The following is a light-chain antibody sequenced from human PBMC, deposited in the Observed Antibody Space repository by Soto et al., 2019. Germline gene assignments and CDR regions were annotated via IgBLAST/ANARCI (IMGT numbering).Light chain of an antibody. V-gene: IGLV2-14*01. CDR2: EVR. Sequence: QSVLTQPASVSGSPGQSITISCTGTSSDVGGYDFVSWYQHHPGKAPKLIIYEVRTRPSGISDRFSGSKSGNTASLTISGLRAEDEADYYCSSYTSDWGVFGTGTKLTVL. CDR3: SSYTSDWGV. CDR1: SSDVGGYDF. J-gene: IGLJ1*01.